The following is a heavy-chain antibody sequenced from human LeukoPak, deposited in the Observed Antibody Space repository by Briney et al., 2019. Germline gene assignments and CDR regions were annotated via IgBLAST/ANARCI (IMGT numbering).Heavy chain of an antibody. CDR2: IKATSDGGTT. J-gene: IGHJ4*02. Sequence: GGSLRLSCAASGFTFSKAWMSWVRQAPGKGLEWVGHIKATSDGGTTEYGAPVKGRFTISRDDSKNTLYLQMNSLKSEDTAVNFCTTLPGYSYGYLQDYWGQGTLVTVSS. CDR3: TTLPGYSYGYLQDY. CDR1: GFTFSKAW. V-gene: IGHV3-15*01. D-gene: IGHD5-18*01.